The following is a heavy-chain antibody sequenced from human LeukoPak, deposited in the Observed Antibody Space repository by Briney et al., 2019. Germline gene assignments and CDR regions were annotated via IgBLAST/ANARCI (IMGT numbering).Heavy chain of an antibody. CDR3: AXXXRXTWXDWGXXFDI. V-gene: IGHV4-34*01. J-gene: IGHJ3*02. Sequence: PSETLSLTCSVYGGSFSDYFWSWIRQSPGKGLEWIGEIDDGGNTNYNPSLMSRVIVSMEKSKKQFSLVMRSVAAADTAVCYCAXXXRXTWXDWGXXFDIWGXGTTVIVSS. D-gene: IGHD7-27*01. CDR2: IDDGGNT. CDR1: GGSFSDYF.